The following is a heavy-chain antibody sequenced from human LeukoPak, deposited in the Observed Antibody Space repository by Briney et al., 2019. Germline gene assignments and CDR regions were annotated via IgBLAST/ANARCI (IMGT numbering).Heavy chain of an antibody. CDR2: INAGNGNT. J-gene: IGHJ4*02. CDR3: ARGSIAVRGYFDY. D-gene: IGHD6-6*01. CDR1: GYTFTSYA. V-gene: IGHV1-3*01. Sequence: GASVKVSCKASGYTFTSYAMHWVRQAPGQRLEWMGWINAGNGNTKYSQKFQGRVTITRDTSASTAYMELSSLRSEDTAVYYCARGSIAVRGYFDYWGQGTLVTVSS.